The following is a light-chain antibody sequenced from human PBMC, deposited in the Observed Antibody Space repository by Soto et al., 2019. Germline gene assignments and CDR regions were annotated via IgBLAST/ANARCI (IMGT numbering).Light chain of an antibody. CDR2: DAS. CDR3: QQYNSFLWT. CDR1: QSISKW. V-gene: IGKV1-5*01. Sequence: DIQMTQSPSTLSASVGDRVTITCRASQSISKWLAWSQQKPGKAPKLLIFDASTLESGVPSRFSGSASWTEFTRTIRSLQPDDFATYYCQQYNSFLWTFGQGTQVEIK. J-gene: IGKJ1*01.